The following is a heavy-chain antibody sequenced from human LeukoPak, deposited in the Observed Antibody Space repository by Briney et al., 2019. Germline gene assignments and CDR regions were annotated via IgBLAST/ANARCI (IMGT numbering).Heavy chain of an antibody. CDR3: ARDWGTTSYYYYYMDV. V-gene: IGHV1-2*02. D-gene: IGHD3-16*01. Sequence: ASVKVSCKASGYTFTGYYMHWVRQAPGRGLEWMGWINPNSGGTNYAQKFQGRVTMTRDTSISTAYMELSRLRSDDTAVYYCARDWGTTSYYYYYMDVWGKGTTVTVSS. CDR1: GYTFTGYY. CDR2: INPNSGGT. J-gene: IGHJ6*03.